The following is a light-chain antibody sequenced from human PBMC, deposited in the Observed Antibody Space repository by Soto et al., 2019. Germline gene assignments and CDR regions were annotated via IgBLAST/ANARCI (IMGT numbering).Light chain of an antibody. CDR2: GAS. Sequence: DIQMTQSPSSLSASVGDRVTITCRTSQNIIKYLNWYQQKPRKAPKFLIYGASTLQTGVPSRFSGGGSGTDFTLTISSLQPEDFATYYCQQTYTTPYTFGQGTKLDIK. J-gene: IGKJ2*01. V-gene: IGKV1-39*01. CDR3: QQTYTTPYT. CDR1: QNIIKY.